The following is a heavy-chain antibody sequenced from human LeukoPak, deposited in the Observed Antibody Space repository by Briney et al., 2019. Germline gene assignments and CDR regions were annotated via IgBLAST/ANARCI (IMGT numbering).Heavy chain of an antibody. J-gene: IGHJ3*01. V-gene: IGHV4-34*01. CDR3: SMKYNNIIPDAFDV. Sequence: PSETLSLTCVVYGGSFSGFSWNWIRQPPGEGLEWIGEINHRGKTTYDPSLMSRVTISLDTSKSQISLKLTSVTAADTAIYFCSMKYNNIIPDAFDVWGQGTMLTVSS. D-gene: IGHD2/OR15-2a*01. CDR2: INHRGKT. CDR1: GGSFSGFS.